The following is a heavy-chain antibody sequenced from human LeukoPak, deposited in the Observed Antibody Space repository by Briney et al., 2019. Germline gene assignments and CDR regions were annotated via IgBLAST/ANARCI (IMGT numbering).Heavy chain of an antibody. V-gene: IGHV1-2*02. Sequence: VASVKVSCKASGYTFTGYYMHWVRQAPGQGLEWMGWINPNSGGTNYAQKFQGRVTMTRDTSISTAYMELSRLRSDDTAVYYCARGRVLKTYCSSTSCYASFDYWGQGTLVTVSS. CDR2: INPNSGGT. CDR1: GYTFTGYY. D-gene: IGHD2-2*01. J-gene: IGHJ4*02. CDR3: ARGRVLKTYCSSTSCYASFDY.